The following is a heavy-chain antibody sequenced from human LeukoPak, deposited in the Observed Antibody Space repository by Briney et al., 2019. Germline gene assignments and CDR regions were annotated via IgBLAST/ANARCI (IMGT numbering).Heavy chain of an antibody. CDR1: GFTFSSYA. CDR3: ARDPEMTKVTPSFFDY. CDR2: ISGSGAGT. D-gene: IGHD4-17*01. J-gene: IGHJ4*02. V-gene: IGHV3-23*01. Sequence: PGGSLRLSCAASGFTFSSYALSWVRQAPGKGLEWVSAISGSGAGTYYADSVQGRFTISRDNSKNTLYLQMNSLRAEDTAVYYCARDPEMTKVTPSFFDYWGQGTLVTVSS.